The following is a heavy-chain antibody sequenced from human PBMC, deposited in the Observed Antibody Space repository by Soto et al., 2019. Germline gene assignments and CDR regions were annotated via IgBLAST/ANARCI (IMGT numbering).Heavy chain of an antibody. Sequence: PSEPLSLTGTVSGGSMRNYFWAWIRQPPGKGLEWIGYIHYSGTTSFFPSYNPSLRSGVTISEDASKNEFSLKLLSVTTADTAVYFCAAGEASSRNLAPYYLDFWGQGTLVTVSS. V-gene: IGHV4-59*01. D-gene: IGHD6-13*01. J-gene: IGHJ4*02. CDR2: IHYSGTT. CDR1: GGSMRNYF. CDR3: AAGEASSRNLAPYYLDF.